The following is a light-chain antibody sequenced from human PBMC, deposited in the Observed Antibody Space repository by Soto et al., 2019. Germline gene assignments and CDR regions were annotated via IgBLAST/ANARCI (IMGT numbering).Light chain of an antibody. CDR3: QQSYTTPIT. Sequence: DIQLTQSPSYLSASVGDRVTITCRASQTITTYLSWFQQKPGKAPKLLVYGAYSLQSGVTSRFSGSGSGTEFTLTISSLQSEDFATYYCQQSYTTPITVGPVTRLEIK. CDR2: GAY. V-gene: IGKV1-39*01. J-gene: IGKJ5*01. CDR1: QTITTY.